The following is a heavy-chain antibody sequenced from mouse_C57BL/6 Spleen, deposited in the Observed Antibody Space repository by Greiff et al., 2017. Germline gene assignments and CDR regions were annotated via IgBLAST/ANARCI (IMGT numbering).Heavy chain of an antibody. D-gene: IGHD1-1*01. Sequence: QVQLQQSGPELVKPGASVKISCKASGYAFSSSWMNWVKQRPGKGLEWIGRIYPGDGDTNYNGKFKGKATLTADKSSSTAYMQLSSLTSEDSAVYFCARSEYYYGSSYGGDAMDYWGQGTSVTVSS. CDR3: ARSEYYYGSSYGGDAMDY. CDR2: IYPGDGDT. V-gene: IGHV1-82*01. J-gene: IGHJ4*01. CDR1: GYAFSSSW.